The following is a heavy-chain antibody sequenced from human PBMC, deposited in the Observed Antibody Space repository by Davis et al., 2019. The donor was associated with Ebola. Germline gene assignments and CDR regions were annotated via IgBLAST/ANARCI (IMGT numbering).Heavy chain of an antibody. J-gene: IGHJ4*02. CDR3: AKDGPVPNYYHSSGYSLAVDY. D-gene: IGHD3-22*01. CDR1: GFTFNTYG. V-gene: IGHV3-30*18. Sequence: GESLKISCAASGFTFNTYGMHWVRQAPGKGLDWVAVISYHGSNKNYADSVKGRFTISRDNSKNTLYLQMNSLRLEDTAVYYCAKDGPVPNYYHSSGYSLAVDYWGQGTLVTVSS. CDR2: ISYHGSNK.